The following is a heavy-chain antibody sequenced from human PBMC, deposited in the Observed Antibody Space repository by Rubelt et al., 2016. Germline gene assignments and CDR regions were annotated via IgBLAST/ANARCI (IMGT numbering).Heavy chain of an antibody. CDR1: GGTFRSYA. CDR2: IIPIFGTA. Sequence: QVQLVQSGAEVKKPGSSVMVSCKASGGTFRSYAISWVRQAPGQGLEWMGGIIPIFGTATYAQKFQGRVTIIADESTSTSYMELSSLRSEDTPVYYCARRQQLGPFDYWGQGTLVTVSS. V-gene: IGHV1-69*01. J-gene: IGHJ4*02. D-gene: IGHD6-13*01. CDR3: ARRQQLGPFDY.